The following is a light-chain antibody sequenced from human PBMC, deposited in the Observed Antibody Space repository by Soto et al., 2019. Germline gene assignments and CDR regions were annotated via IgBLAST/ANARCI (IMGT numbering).Light chain of an antibody. CDR2: GAS. CDR1: QSRIGNS. J-gene: IGKJ1*01. Sequence: EIVLTQSPGTLSLSPGERATLSCRASQSRIGNSLAWHQQKPGQAPRRLIYGASSRAAGIPDRFSGSGSGTDFTLTISRLEPEDFAVYYLRQYGYSPSWTFGQGTRVE. V-gene: IGKV3-20*01. CDR3: RQYGYSPSWT.